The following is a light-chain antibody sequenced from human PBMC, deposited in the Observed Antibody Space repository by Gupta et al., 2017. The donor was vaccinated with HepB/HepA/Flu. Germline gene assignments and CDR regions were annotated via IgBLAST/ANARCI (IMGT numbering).Light chain of an antibody. CDR2: VVS. Sequence: QPALTQPPSASGPPGQSVTISCTGTSRDVDGYNYVSWYQQHPRPAPTLMMYVVSKRPSGVPVRFSFSSSGNADSPSVSSLQAEDEAEYYYSSYADSDNLDVVFGGGTKLTVL. CDR1: SRDVDGYNY. J-gene: IGLJ2*01. V-gene: IGLV2-8*01. CDR3: SSYADSDNLDVV.